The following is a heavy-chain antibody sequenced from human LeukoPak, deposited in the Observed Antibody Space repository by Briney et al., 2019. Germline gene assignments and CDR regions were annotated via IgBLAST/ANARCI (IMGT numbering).Heavy chain of an antibody. V-gene: IGHV3-30*04. J-gene: IGHJ4*02. CDR2: ISYDGSNK. CDR3: ARLEEWYYYGSGSITNETKFDY. D-gene: IGHD3-10*01. CDR1: GFTFSSYA. Sequence: GRSLRLSCAASGFTFSSYAMHWVRQAPGKGLEWVAVISYDGSNKYYADSVKGRFTISRDNSKNTLYLQMNSLRAEDTAVYYCARLEEWYYYGSGSITNETKFDYWGQGTLVTVSS.